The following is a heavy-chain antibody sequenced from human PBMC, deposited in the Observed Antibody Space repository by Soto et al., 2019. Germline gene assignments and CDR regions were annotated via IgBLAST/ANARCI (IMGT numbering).Heavy chain of an antibody. Sequence: QVQLVQSGAEVKRPGSSVKVSCKASGDTFSKSTFSWVRQVPGQGLEWMGRFIPMLGNSNYAQKFQGRVTITEDKSTSTAYMDLSSLTPEDTAVYYCASLYDDSSGKFDYWCQGTLVTVSS. D-gene: IGHD3-22*01. V-gene: IGHV1-69*02. CDR3: ASLYDDSSGKFDY. CDR2: FIPMLGNS. CDR1: GDTFSKST. J-gene: IGHJ4*02.